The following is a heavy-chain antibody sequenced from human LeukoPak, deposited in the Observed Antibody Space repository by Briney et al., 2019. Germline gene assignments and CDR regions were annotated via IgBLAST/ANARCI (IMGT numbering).Heavy chain of an antibody. D-gene: IGHD6-13*01. CDR1: GGSISTYY. CDR2: IYYSGST. Sequence: PSETLSLTCTVSGGSISTYYWSWIRRPPGKGLEWIGYIYYSGSTDYNPSLQSRVTISVDRSKNQFSLRLTSVTAADTAVYYCARERPGYSSRGVLGCDYWGQGTLVTVSS. J-gene: IGHJ4*02. V-gene: IGHV4-59*12. CDR3: ARERPGYSSRGVLGCDY.